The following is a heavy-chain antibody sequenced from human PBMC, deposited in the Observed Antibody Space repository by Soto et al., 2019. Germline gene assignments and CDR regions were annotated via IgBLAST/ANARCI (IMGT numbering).Heavy chain of an antibody. CDR2: ISYDGSNK. CDR3: AKNLYYGSGSYYNVDPDY. J-gene: IGHJ4*02. Sequence: GGSLRLSCAASGFTFSSYGMHWVRQAPGKGLEWVAVISYDGSNKYYADSVKGRFTISRDNSKNTLYLQMNSLRAEDTAVYYCAKNLYYGSGSYYNVDPDYWGQGTLVTVSS. V-gene: IGHV3-30*18. D-gene: IGHD3-10*01. CDR1: GFTFSSYG.